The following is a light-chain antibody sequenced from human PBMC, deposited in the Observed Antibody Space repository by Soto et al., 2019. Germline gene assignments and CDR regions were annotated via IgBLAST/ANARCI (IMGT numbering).Light chain of an antibody. CDR1: QSISSY. V-gene: IGKV1-39*01. J-gene: IGKJ1*01. Sequence: DIQMTQSPSSLSASVGDRVTITCRASQSISSYLNWYQQKPGKAPKLLIYAASSLQSGVPSRFTGSGSGTDFPLTISSLQPEDFETYYSQQSYSTDREFGKGTTVDI. CDR2: AAS. CDR3: QQSYSTDRE.